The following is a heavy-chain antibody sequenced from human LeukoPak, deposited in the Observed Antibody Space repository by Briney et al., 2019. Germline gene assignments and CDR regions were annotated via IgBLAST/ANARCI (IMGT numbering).Heavy chain of an antibody. CDR1: GFTFSSYA. Sequence: GSLRLSCAASGFTFSSYAMSWVRQAPGKGLEWIGSIYYSGSTYYNPSLKSRVTISVDTSKNQFSLKLSSVTAADTAVYYCARLYYYDSSGFSDYWGQGTLVTVSS. J-gene: IGHJ4*02. V-gene: IGHV4-39*01. CDR3: ARLYYYDSSGFSDY. CDR2: IYYSGST. D-gene: IGHD3-22*01.